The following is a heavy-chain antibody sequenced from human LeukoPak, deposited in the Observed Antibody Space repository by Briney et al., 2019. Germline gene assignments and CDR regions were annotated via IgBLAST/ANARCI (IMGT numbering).Heavy chain of an antibody. V-gene: IGHV3-23*01. CDR1: GFTFSSYA. J-gene: IGHJ5*02. CDR3: AKDRYYYGSGSPLDWFDP. CDR2: ISGSGGST. Sequence: GGSLRLSCAASGFTFSSYAMSWVRQAPGKGLEWVSAISGSGGSTYYADSVKGRFTISRDNSKNTLYLQMNSLRAEDTAVYYCAKDRYYYGSGSPLDWFDPWGQGTLVTVSS. D-gene: IGHD3-10*01.